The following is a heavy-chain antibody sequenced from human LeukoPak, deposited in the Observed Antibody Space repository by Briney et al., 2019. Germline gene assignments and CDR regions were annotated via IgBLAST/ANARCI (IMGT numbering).Heavy chain of an antibody. CDR3: AKDDSFDYSNYYAFSGYYGMDV. CDR1: GFTFSSYA. J-gene: IGHJ6*02. V-gene: IGHV3-23*01. D-gene: IGHD4-4*01. Sequence: PGGSLRLSCAASGFTFSSYAMSWVRQAPGKGLEWVSAISGSGGSTYYADSVKGRFTISRGNSKNTLYLQMNSLRAEDTAVYYCAKDDSFDYSNYYAFSGYYGMDVWGQGTTVTVSS. CDR2: ISGSGGST.